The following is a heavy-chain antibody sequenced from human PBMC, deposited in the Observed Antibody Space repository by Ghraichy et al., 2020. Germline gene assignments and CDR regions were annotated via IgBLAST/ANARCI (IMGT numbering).Heavy chain of an antibody. D-gene: IGHD6-13*01. Sequence: SETLSLTCTVSGGSISSYYWSWIRQPPGKGLDYIGYIYYSGSTNYNPSLRSRVTISVDTSKNQFSLKLNSVTAADTAIYYCARGFRQPAADVTHDYWGQGTLVTVSS. V-gene: IGHV4-59*01. J-gene: IGHJ4*02. CDR2: IYYSGST. CDR1: GGSISSYY. CDR3: ARGFRQPAADVTHDY.